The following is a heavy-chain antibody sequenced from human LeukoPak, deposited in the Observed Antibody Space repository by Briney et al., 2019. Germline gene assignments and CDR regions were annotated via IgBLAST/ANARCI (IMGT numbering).Heavy chain of an antibody. V-gene: IGHV3-15*01. J-gene: IGHJ4*02. CDR3: TTKRLRSSFDY. Sequence: PGGSLRLPCAASGFTFSNAWMSWVRQAPGKGLEWVGRIKSKTDGGTTDYAAPVKGRFTISRDDSKNTLYLEMNSLKTEDTAVYYCTTKRLRSSFDYWGQGTLVTVSS. CDR2: IKSKTDGGTT. D-gene: IGHD4-17*01. CDR1: GFTFSNAW.